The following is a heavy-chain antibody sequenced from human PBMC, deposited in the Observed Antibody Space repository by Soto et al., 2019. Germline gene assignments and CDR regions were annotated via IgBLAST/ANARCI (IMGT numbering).Heavy chain of an antibody. CDR3: ARHERDGYNYFVY. J-gene: IGHJ4*02. CDR1: GGSISSYY. Sequence: SETLSLTCTVSGGSISSYYWSWIRQPPGKGLEWIGYIYYSGSTNYSPSLKSRVTISVDTFKNQFSLKLSSVTAADTAVYYCARHERDGYNYFVYWGQGTLVTVSS. D-gene: IGHD5-12*01. V-gene: IGHV4-59*08. CDR2: IYYSGST.